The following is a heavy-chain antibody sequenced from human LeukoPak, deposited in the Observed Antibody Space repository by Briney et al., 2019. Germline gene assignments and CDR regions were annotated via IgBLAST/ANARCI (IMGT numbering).Heavy chain of an antibody. V-gene: IGHV4-34*01. J-gene: IGHJ5*02. CDR3: ARGDSSSWYWGIANWFDP. CDR1: GGSFSGYY. CDR2: INHSGST. Sequence: SETLSLTCAVSGGSFSGYYWCWICQPPRKGLGWVGEINHSGSTIYNPSLKSRVTISVDTSKNQFSLKLSSVTAADTAVYYCARGDSSSWYWGIANWFDPWGQGTLVTVPS. D-gene: IGHD6-13*01.